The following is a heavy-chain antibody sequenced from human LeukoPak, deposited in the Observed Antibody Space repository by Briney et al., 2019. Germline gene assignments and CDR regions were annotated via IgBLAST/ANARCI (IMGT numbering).Heavy chain of an antibody. V-gene: IGHV3-23*01. CDR2: INGNGGAT. J-gene: IGHJ6*03. Sequence: GGSLRLSCVASGFTFNNYAMHWVRQAPGKGLEWVSIINGNGGATYYADSFKGRFLISRDDSKSTVYLRMNKLRVEDSGLYYCANGLAASGNFLLRDYYYFIDVWGKGTTVIVS. CDR3: ANGLAASGNFLLRDYYYFIDV. D-gene: IGHD1-26*01. CDR1: GFTFNNYA.